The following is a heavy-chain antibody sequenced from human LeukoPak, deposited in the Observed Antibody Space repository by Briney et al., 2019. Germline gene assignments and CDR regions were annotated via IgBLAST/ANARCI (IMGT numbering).Heavy chain of an antibody. CDR2: INSDGSST. CDR3: ARDGLRGIAFDI. V-gene: IGHV3-74*01. Sequence: GGSLRLSCAASGFTFSRYWMHWVRQAPGKGLVWVSRINSDGSSTSYADSVKGRFTISRDNAKNSLYLQINSLRDEDTAVYYCARDGLRGIAFDIWGQGTMVTVSS. J-gene: IGHJ3*02. D-gene: IGHD4-17*01. CDR1: GFTFSRYW.